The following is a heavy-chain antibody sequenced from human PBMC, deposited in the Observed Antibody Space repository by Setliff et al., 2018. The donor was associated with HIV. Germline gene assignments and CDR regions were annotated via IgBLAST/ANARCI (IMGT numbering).Heavy chain of an antibody. CDR1: GGSISSHY. V-gene: IGHV4-59*11. J-gene: IGHJ4*02. D-gene: IGHD4-4*01. CDR2: IYYSGNT. Sequence: PSETLSLTCTVSGGSISSHYWSWIRQPPGKGLEWIGYIYYSGNTNYNPSLKSRLITIVDRPKSQFSLSLSSVTTADTAVYFCVSQSNFEDFWGQGTVVTVSS. CDR3: VSQSNFEDF.